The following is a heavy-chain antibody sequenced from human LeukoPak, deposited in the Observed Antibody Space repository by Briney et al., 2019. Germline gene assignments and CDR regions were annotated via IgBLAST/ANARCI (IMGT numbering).Heavy chain of an antibody. J-gene: IGHJ4*02. D-gene: IGHD2-15*01. CDR3: ARVPFVVVVAYPDY. V-gene: IGHV1-8*01. Sequence: ASVKVSCKASGYTFTSYDINWVRQATGQGLEWMGWMNPNSGNTGYAQKFQGRVTMTRNTSISTAYMELSSLRSEDTAVYYCARVPFVVVVAYPDYWGQGTPVTVSS. CDR2: MNPNSGNT. CDR1: GYTFTSYD.